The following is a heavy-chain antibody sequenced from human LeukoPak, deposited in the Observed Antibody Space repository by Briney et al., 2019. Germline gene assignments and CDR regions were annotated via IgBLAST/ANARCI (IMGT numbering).Heavy chain of an antibody. CDR2: ISGSGSST. V-gene: IGHV3-23*01. J-gene: IGHJ4*02. CDR3: AKTMGAIDHDY. Sequence: QSGGSLRLSCAASGFTFSGFGMTWVRQAPGKGLKWVSGISGSGSSTYYADSVKGRFTISRDNSKNTVYLQMNSLRADDTAVYYCAKTMGAIDHDYWGQGTLVTVSS. D-gene: IGHD1-26*01. CDR1: GFTFSGFG.